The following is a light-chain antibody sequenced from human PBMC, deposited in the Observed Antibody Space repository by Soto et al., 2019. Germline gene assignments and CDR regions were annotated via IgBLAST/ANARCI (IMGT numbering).Light chain of an antibody. CDR1: QSINSW. V-gene: IGKV1-5*03. J-gene: IGKJ1*01. CDR2: RAS. Sequence: DIQMTQSPSTLSASVGDRVTITCRASQSINSWLAWYQQKPGKAPKLLIYRASSLQSGAPSRFSGSGSGTEFTLTISSLQPDDFATYYCQQYNSYPWTFGQGTKVGI. CDR3: QQYNSYPWT.